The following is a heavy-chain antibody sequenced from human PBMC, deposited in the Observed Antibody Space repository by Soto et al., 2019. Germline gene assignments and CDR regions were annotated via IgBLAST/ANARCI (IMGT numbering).Heavy chain of an antibody. V-gene: IGHV4-39*01. D-gene: IGHD3-3*01. J-gene: IGHJ4*02. Sequence: PXETLSLTCTVSGGSISSSSYYWGWIRQPPGKGLEWIGSIYYSGSTYYNPSLKSRVTISVDTSKNQFSLKLSSVTAADTAVYYCARRANGSIWSGYSYFDYWGQGTLVTVSS. CDR2: IYYSGST. CDR3: ARRANGSIWSGYSYFDY. CDR1: GGSISSSSYY.